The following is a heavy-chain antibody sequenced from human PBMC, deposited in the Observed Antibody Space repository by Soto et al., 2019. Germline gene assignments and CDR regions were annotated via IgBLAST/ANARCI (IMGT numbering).Heavy chain of an antibody. V-gene: IGHV4-39*01. CDR3: ARVLHTYGDYYYYYMDV. Sequence: SETLSLTCFVSGGSISSNNYYWGWIRQPPGKGLEWIGSMSYSRSTNYNPSLKSRVTISVDTSKNQFSLKLTSVTAADTAVYYCARVLHTYGDYYYYYMDVWGKGTTVTVSS. D-gene: IGHD2-8*02. CDR1: GGSISSNNYY. CDR2: MSYSRST. J-gene: IGHJ6*03.